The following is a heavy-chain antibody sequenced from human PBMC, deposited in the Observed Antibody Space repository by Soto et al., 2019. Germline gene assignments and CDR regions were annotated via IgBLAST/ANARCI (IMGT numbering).Heavy chain of an antibody. CDR3: AGHGGWLGGDFDC. CDR1: GGSISSYY. CDR2: IYYSGST. Sequence: SETLSLTCTVSGGSISSYYCSWIRQPPWKGLEWIGYIYYSGSTNYKPSLKSRVTISVDTSKNKFSLKLSSVTAADTAVYYCAGHGGWLGGDFDCWGRRNLITV. V-gene: IGHV4-59*01. J-gene: IGHJ4*02. D-gene: IGHD6-19*01.